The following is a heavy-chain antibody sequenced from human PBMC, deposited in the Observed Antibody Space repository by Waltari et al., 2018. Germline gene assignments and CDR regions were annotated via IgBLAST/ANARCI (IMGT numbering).Heavy chain of an antibody. V-gene: IGHV4-61*02. CDR3: ARAPSLRGWFDP. J-gene: IGHJ5*02. CDR1: GGSISSGSYY. Sequence: QVQLQESGPGLVKPSETLSLTCSVSGGSISSGSYYWTWIRQPAGKGLEWIGRIYTSGNTNYNPALKSRVTISVDTSKNQFSLKLSSVTAADTAVYYCARAPSLRGWFDPWGQGTLVTVSS. CDR2: IYTSGNT.